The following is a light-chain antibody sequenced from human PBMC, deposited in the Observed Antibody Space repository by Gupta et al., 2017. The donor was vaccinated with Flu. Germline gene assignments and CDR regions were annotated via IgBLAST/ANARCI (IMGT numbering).Light chain of an antibody. CDR3: QVWDTASDHWL. V-gene: IGLV3-21*02. CDR1: NIGSET. J-gene: IGLJ3*02. CDR2: DDD. Sequence: SFILTQPPSVSVAPGQTASIPCGGNNIGSETVHWYQQKPGQAPILVLYDDDFRPSGIPERFSGANSGNTATLTIRRVEAGDESDYYCQVWDTASDHWLFGAGTALTVV.